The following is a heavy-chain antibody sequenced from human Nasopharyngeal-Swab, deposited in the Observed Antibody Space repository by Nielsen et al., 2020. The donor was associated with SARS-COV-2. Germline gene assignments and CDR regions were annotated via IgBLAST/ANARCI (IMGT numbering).Heavy chain of an antibody. D-gene: IGHD5-12*01. Sequence: ASVKVSCKASGYTFTGYYMHWVRQAPEQGLEWMGWINPNSGGTNYAQKFQGWVTMTRDTSISTAYMELSRLRSDDTAVYYCARDKSGYDSTYYYYGMDVWGQGTTVTVSS. CDR2: INPNSGGT. J-gene: IGHJ6*02. CDR3: ARDKSGYDSTYYYYGMDV. V-gene: IGHV1-2*04. CDR1: GYTFTGYY.